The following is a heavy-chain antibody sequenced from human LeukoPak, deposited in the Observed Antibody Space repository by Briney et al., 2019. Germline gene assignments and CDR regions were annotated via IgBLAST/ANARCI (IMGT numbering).Heavy chain of an antibody. CDR2: ISWKSGSI. Sequence: GGSLRLSCAASGFTFDDYAMHWVRQAPGKGLEWVSGISWKSGSIGYADSVKGRFTISRDDAKDSLYLQMNSLRAEDTALYYCARDQGLSSYYYYMDVWGKGTTVTVSS. D-gene: IGHD3/OR15-3a*01. CDR3: ARDQGLSSYYYYMDV. CDR1: GFTFDDYA. J-gene: IGHJ6*03. V-gene: IGHV3-9*01.